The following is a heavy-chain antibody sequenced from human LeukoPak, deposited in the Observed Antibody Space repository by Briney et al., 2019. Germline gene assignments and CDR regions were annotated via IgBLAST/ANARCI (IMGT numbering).Heavy chain of an antibody. V-gene: IGHV4-34*01. CDR2: INHSGST. CDR3: ARTDILTGEYYFDY. CDR1: GGSFSNYY. Sequence: SETLSLTCAVYGGSFSNYYWSWIRQPPGKGLEWIGEINHSGSTNYNPSLKSRVTISVDTSKNQFSLKLSSVTAADTAVYYCARTDILTGEYYFDYWGQGTLVTVSS. J-gene: IGHJ4*02. D-gene: IGHD3-9*01.